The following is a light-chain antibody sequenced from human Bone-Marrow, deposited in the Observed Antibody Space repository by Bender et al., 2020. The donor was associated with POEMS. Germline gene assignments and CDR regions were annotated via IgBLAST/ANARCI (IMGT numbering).Light chain of an antibody. Sequence: QSGLTQPPSVSEAPGQRITITCTGSRSNIGAGYAVHWYQQIPGTSPRLLIFGSTKRPSGVPARFSGSKSGTSASLAISDIQSEDEGDYYCSSWDDSLSGWVFGGGTKLTVL. CDR2: GST. J-gene: IGLJ3*02. V-gene: IGLV1-50*01. CDR1: RSNIGAGYA. CDR3: SSWDDSLSGWV.